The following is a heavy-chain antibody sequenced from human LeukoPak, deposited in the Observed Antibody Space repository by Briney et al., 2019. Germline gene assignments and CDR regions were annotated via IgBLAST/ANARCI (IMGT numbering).Heavy chain of an antibody. CDR1: GGSISSGGYY. D-gene: IGHD3-16*01. J-gene: IGHJ4*02. Sequence: SETLSLTCTVSGGSISSGGYYWSWLRQQPGKGLEWIVYIYYSGSTYYNPSLKSRVTISVDTSKNQFSLKLSSVTAADTAVYYCARALKMITFGGVYFDYWGQGTLVTVSS. V-gene: IGHV4-31*03. CDR3: ARALKMITFGGVYFDY. CDR2: IYYSGST.